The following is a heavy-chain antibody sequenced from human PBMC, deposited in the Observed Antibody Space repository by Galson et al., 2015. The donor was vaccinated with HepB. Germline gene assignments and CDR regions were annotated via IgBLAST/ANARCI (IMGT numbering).Heavy chain of an antibody. CDR1: GGSISSYY. J-gene: IGHJ4*02. CDR2: IYYSGST. CDR3: ARQVNAAATSQWGGFDY. V-gene: IGHV4-59*08. D-gene: IGHD2-15*01. Sequence: SETLSLTCTVSGGSISSYYWSWIRQPPGKGLEWIGYIYYSGSTNYNPSLKSRVTISVDTSKNQFSLKLISVTAADTAVYYCARQVNAAATSQWGGFDYWGQGTLVTVSS.